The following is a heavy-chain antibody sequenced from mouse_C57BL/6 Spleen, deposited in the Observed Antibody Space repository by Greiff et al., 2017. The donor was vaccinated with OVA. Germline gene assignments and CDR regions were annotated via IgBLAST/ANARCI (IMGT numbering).Heavy chain of an antibody. V-gene: IGHV1-50*01. CDR1: GYTFTSYW. D-gene: IGHD2-4*01. CDR2: IDPSDSYT. Sequence: QVQLQPGAELVKPGASVKLSCKASGYTFTSYWMQWVKQRPGQGLEWIGEIDPSDSYTNYNQKFKGKATLTVDTSSSTAYMQLSSLTSEDSAVYYCARRDTYCDYDYWYFDVWGTGTTVTVSS. J-gene: IGHJ1*03. CDR3: ARRDTYCDYDYWYFDV.